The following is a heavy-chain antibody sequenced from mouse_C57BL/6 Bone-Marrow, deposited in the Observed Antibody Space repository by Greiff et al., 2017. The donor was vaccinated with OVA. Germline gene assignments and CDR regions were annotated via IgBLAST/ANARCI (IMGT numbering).Heavy chain of an antibody. Sequence: EVQLMESGGGLVKPGGSLKLSCAASGFTFSSYAMSWVRQTPEKRLEWVATISDGGSYTYYPDNVKGRFTISRDNAKNNLYLQMSHLKSEDTAMYYCAREGLLLRYAMDYRGQGTSVTVSS. CDR3: AREGLLLRYAMDY. V-gene: IGHV5-4*01. J-gene: IGHJ4*01. D-gene: IGHD1-1*01. CDR2: ISDGGSYT. CDR1: GFTFSSYA.